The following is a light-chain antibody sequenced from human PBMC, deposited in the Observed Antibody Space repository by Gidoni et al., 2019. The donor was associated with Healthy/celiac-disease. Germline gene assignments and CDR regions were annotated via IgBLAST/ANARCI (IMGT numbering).Light chain of an antibody. V-gene: IGKV1-33*01. CDR3: QQYDNLPLT. CDR1: QDISNY. Sequence: DSQMTQSPSSLSASVGDRVTITCQASQDISNYLNWYQQKPGKAPKLLIYDASNLETGVPSRFSGSGPGTDFTFTISSLQPEDIATYYCQQYDNLPLTFGGGTKVEIK. J-gene: IGKJ4*01. CDR2: DAS.